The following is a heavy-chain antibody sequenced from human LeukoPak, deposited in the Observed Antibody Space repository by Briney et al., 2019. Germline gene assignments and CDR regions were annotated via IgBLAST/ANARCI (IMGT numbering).Heavy chain of an antibody. D-gene: IGHD3-10*01. V-gene: IGHV4-39*07. J-gene: IGHJ4*02. Sequence: SETLSLTCTVSGGSISSSSYYWGWIRQPPGKGLEWIGSIYYSGSTYYNPSLKSRVTISVDTSKNQFSLKLSSVTAADTAVYYCARLVNYYGSGSLDYWGQGTLVTVSS. CDR1: GGSISSSSYY. CDR3: ARLVNYYGSGSLDY. CDR2: IYYSGST.